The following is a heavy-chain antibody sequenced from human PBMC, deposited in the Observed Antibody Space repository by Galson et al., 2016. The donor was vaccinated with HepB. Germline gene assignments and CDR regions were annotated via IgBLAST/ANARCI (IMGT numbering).Heavy chain of an antibody. CDR1: GFTFSDYS. CDR3: AREDCGGDCDHDAFDR. D-gene: IGHD2-21*02. J-gene: IGHJ3*01. CDR2: ISSRSNYI. Sequence: SLRLSCAASGFTFSDYSMNWVRQAPGKGLEWVSSISSRSNYIYYADSVKGRFTISRDNAKNSLYLQLNSLRGEDTAVYYCAREDCGGDCDHDAFDRWGQGTLVTVAS. V-gene: IGHV3-21*04.